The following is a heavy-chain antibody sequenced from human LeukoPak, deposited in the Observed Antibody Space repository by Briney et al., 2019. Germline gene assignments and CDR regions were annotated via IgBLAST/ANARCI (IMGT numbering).Heavy chain of an antibody. D-gene: IGHD6-19*01. CDR2: INHSGST. J-gene: IGHJ4*02. CDR3: ARVPSSGWYRKFDY. Sequence: SETLSLTCAVYGGSFSGYYWSWIRQPPGKGLEWIGEINHSGSTNYNPSLKSRVTISVDTSKNQFSLKLTSVTAADTAVYYCARVPSSGWYRKFDYWGQGTLVTVSS. V-gene: IGHV4-34*01. CDR1: GGSFSGYY.